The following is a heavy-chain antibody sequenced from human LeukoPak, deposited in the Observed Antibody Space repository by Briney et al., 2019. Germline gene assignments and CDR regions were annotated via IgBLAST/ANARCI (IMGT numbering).Heavy chain of an antibody. D-gene: IGHD5-24*01. CDR1: GFNFRAYW. CDR3: ARRPLYNGPYYYGLDV. CDR2: ISYDGSNK. Sequence: GGSLRLSCTTSGFNFRAYWMGWVRQAPGKGLEWVAVISYDGSNKYYADSVKGRFTISRDNAKNLLYLQMNNLRAEDTAVYYCARRPLYNGPYYYGLDVWGQGTTVTVSS. V-gene: IGHV3-30*12. J-gene: IGHJ6*02.